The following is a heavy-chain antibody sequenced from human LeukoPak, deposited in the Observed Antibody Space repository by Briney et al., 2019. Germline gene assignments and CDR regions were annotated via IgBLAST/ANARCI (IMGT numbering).Heavy chain of an antibody. Sequence: QSGGSVRLSCAASGFTVSSNYMSWARQAPGKGLEWVSSIYSGGSTYYTDSVKGRFTISRDNSKNTLYLQMNSLRAEDTAVYYCARISLSGWVNDHWGQGTLGSVSS. CDR3: ARISLSGWVNDH. CDR2: IYSGGST. J-gene: IGHJ4*02. D-gene: IGHD6-19*01. V-gene: IGHV3-66*01. CDR1: GFTVSSNY.